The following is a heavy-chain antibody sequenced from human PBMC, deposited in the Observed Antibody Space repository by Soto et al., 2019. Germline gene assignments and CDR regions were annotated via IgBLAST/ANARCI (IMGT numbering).Heavy chain of an antibody. CDR2: IGGSGAGT. CDR3: ARGGGIAVAGTHLDY. J-gene: IGHJ4*02. V-gene: IGHV3-23*01. CDR1: GFTFSSYA. D-gene: IGHD6-19*01. Sequence: EVQLLESGGGLVQPGGSLRLSCAASGFTFSSYAMSWVRQAPGKGLEWVSGIGGSGAGTNYADSVKGRFTLSRDNSKNTRDLQMSSLRAEDTAVYYCARGGGIAVAGTHLDYWGQGTLVTVSS.